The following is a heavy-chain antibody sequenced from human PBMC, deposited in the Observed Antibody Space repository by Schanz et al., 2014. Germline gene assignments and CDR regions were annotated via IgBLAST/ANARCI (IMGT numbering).Heavy chain of an antibody. Sequence: QVQLVQSGAEVKKPGASVRVSCKASGYSFTTYDVNWVRQATGQGLEWMGIINPSGGSTSVAQRFQTRVTLTRDTSTGTAYLGLTRLRFEDTAVYYCARGSLAGYVALLMAANDYWGQGTLLTVSS. CDR1: GYSFTTYD. CDR3: ARGSLAGYVALLMAANDY. J-gene: IGHJ4*02. V-gene: IGHV1-46*01. D-gene: IGHD2-15*01. CDR2: INPSGGST.